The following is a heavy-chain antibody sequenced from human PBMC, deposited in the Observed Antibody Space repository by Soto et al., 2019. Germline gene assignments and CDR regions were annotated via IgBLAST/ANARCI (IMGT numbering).Heavy chain of an antibody. CDR2: TYYRSKWYN. V-gene: IGHV6-1*01. CDR1: GDSVSSNSAA. J-gene: IGHJ3*02. CDR3: AREAPAAGPDAFDI. D-gene: IGHD6-13*01. Sequence: SQTLSLTCAISGDSVSSNSAAWNWIRQSPLRGLEWLGRTYYRSKWYNDYAVSVKSRITINPDTSKNQFSLQLNSVTPEDTAVYYCAREAPAAGPDAFDIWGQGTMVTVSS.